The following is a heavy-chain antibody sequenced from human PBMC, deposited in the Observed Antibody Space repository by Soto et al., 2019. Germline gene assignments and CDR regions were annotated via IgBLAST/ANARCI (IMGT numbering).Heavy chain of an antibody. CDR1: GFTFSSYA. V-gene: IGHV3-23*01. J-gene: IGHJ4*02. CDR3: AKVTIGPASDGDY. D-gene: IGHD3-10*01. Sequence: EVQLLESGGGLVQPGGPLRLSCAAYGFTFSSYAMSWVREAPGKGLEWVSAISGSGGSTYYADSVKGRFTISRDNSKNTLYLQMNSLRAEDTAVYYCAKVTIGPASDGDYWGQGTLVTVSS. CDR2: ISGSGGST.